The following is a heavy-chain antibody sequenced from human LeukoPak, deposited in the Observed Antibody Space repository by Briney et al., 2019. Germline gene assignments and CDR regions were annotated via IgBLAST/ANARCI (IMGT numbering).Heavy chain of an antibody. CDR3: AKDQYYYDNSGHPTEY. CDR2: ISGSCGGT. D-gene: IGHD3-22*01. CDR1: ALTFISYA. V-gene: IGHV3-23*01. J-gene: IGHJ4*02. Sequence: GGSPRLSRAASALTFISYAMSWGRQAPGEGLEWVSAISGSCGGTFYADSVKGRFTISRDNSKTNLYLQMNSLRAEDTAVYYCAKDQYYYDNSGHPTEYWGQGTLVTVSS.